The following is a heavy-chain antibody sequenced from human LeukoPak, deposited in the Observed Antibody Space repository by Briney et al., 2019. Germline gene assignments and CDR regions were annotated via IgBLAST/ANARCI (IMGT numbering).Heavy chain of an antibody. CDR1: GFTFSSYG. Sequence: HPGGSLRLSCAASGFTFSSYGMSWVRQAPGKGLEWVSAISGSGGSTYYADSVKGRFTISRDNSKNTLYLQMNSLRAEDTAVYYCAKEKRWGTYYYGSGSFPIDYWGQGTLVTVSS. D-gene: IGHD3-10*01. CDR3: AKEKRWGTYYYGSGSFPIDY. V-gene: IGHV3-23*01. CDR2: ISGSGGST. J-gene: IGHJ4*02.